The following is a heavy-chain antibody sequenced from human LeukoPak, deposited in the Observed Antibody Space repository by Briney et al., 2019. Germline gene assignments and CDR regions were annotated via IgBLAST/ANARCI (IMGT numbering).Heavy chain of an antibody. CDR1: GFSLSTTGVG. V-gene: IGHV2-5*01. Sequence: SGPTLVKPTQTLTLTCTFSGFSLSTTGVGVGWIRQPPGKALEWLALIYWNDDKRYSPSPKSRLTITKDTSKNQVVLTMTNMDPVDTATYYCAHSGTVTTPHHAFYMWGQGTMVTVSS. CDR2: IYWNDDK. CDR3: AHSGTVTTPHHAFYM. J-gene: IGHJ3*02. D-gene: IGHD4-17*01.